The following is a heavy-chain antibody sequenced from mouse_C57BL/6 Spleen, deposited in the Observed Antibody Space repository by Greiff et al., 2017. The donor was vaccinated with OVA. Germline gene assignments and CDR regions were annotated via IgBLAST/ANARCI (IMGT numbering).Heavy chain of an antibody. V-gene: IGHV5-9-1*02. Sequence: EVKVVESGEGLVKPGGSLKLSCAASGFTFSSYAMSWVRQTPEKRLEWVAYISSGGDYIYYADTVKGRFTISRDNARNTLYLQMSSLKSEDTAMYYCTRDPGYDVWFAYWGQGTLVTVSA. J-gene: IGHJ3*01. CDR3: TRDPGYDVWFAY. CDR1: GFTFSSYA. CDR2: ISSGGDYI. D-gene: IGHD2-2*01.